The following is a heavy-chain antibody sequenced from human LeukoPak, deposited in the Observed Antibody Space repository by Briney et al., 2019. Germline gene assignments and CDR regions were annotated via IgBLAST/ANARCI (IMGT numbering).Heavy chain of an antibody. V-gene: IGHV1-69*05. Sequence: SVKVSCKASGGTFSSYAISWVRQAPGQGLEWMGGIIPIFGTANYAQKFQGRVTITTDESTSTAYMELSSLRSDDTAMYYCTRDRLSKWFDPWGQGTLVTVSS. CDR2: IIPIFGTA. J-gene: IGHJ5*02. CDR1: GGTFSSYA. D-gene: IGHD5-12*01. CDR3: TRDRLSKWFDP.